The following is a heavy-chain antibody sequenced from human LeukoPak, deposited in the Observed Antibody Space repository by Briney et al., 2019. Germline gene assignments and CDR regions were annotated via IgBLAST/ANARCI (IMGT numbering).Heavy chain of an antibody. CDR2: MNTNSGNT. J-gene: IGHJ6*02. Sequence: ASVTVSCKASGYTFTSYDINWVRQATGQGLEWMGGMNTNSGNTDYAQKLQGGVTMTRHTSIRTAYMKLSSLRSEDTAVYYCARGQSNSGNAGYGMDVWSQGTTVTVSS. V-gene: IGHV1-8*01. CDR3: ARGQSNSGNAGYGMDV. D-gene: IGHD4-23*01. CDR1: GYTFTSYD.